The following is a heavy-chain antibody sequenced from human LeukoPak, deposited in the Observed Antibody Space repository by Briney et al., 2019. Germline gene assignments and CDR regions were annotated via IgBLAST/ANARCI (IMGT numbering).Heavy chain of an antibody. CDR1: GGSISSYY. J-gene: IGHJ3*02. Sequence: SETLSLTCTVSGGSISSYYWTWIRQPAGKGLEWIGFIYYTGSTNYKPSLKSRVTISVDTSKSQFSLKLSSVTAADTAVYYCTSAVRAPTLGAFDIWGQGTMVTVSS. CDR3: TSAVRAPTLGAFDI. D-gene: IGHD1-26*01. CDR2: IYYTGST. V-gene: IGHV4-59*01.